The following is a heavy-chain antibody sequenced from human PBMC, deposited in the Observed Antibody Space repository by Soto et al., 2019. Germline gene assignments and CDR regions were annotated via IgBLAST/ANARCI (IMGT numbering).Heavy chain of an antibody. CDR2: IYYSGST. CDR1: GGSISSYY. Sequence: PSETLSLTCTVSGGSISSYYWSWIRQPPGKGLEWIGYIYYSGSTNYNHSLQSRVTISVETSKNQFSLKLSSVTAADTAVYYRARSADYYDSSGYYWGGFDYWGQGTLVTVSS. J-gene: IGHJ4*02. CDR3: ARSADYYDSSGYYWGGFDY. V-gene: IGHV4-59*01. D-gene: IGHD3-22*01.